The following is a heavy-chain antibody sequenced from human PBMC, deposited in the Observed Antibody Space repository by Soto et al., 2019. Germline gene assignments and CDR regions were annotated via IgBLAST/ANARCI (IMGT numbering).Heavy chain of an antibody. D-gene: IGHD3-16*01. J-gene: IGHJ4*02. CDR1: GFTFSSYS. Sequence: EVQLVESGGGLVQPGGSLRLSCAASGFTFSSYSMNWVRQAPGKGLEWVSYISSSSSTIYYADSVKGRFTISRDNAKNSLYLQMNSLRAEDTAVYYCARDTYYDYIWGSQYYFDYWGQGTLVTVSS. CDR2: ISSSSSTI. CDR3: ARDTYYDYIWGSQYYFDY. V-gene: IGHV3-48*01.